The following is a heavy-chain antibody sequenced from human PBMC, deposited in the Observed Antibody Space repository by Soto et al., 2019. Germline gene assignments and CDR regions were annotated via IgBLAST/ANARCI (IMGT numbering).Heavy chain of an antibody. CDR2: ISSSSSTI. CDR3: ARELTTVTQLHGDYYYYYMDV. J-gene: IGHJ6*03. Sequence: GGSLRLSCAASGFTFSSYSMNWVRQAPGKGLEWVSYISSSSSTIYYADSVKGRFTISRDNAKNSLYLQMNSLRAEDTAVYYCARELTTVTQLHGDYYYYYMDVWGKGTTVTVSS. D-gene: IGHD4-17*01. CDR1: GFTFSSYS. V-gene: IGHV3-48*01.